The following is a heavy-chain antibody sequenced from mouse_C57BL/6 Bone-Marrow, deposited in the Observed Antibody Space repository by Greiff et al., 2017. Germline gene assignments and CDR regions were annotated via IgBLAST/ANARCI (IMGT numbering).Heavy chain of an antibody. CDR1: GYTFTSYG. CDR2: IYPRSGNT. J-gene: IGHJ2*02. V-gene: IGHV1-81*01. CDR3: ARSWDY. Sequence: QVKLQQSGAELARPGASVKLSCKASGYTFTSYGISWVQQSTGQGLEWIGKIYPRSGNTYYNEKLKGKATLTADKAASTAYIELRSLTSEDSAVYFCARSWDYWGQGTSLTVSA.